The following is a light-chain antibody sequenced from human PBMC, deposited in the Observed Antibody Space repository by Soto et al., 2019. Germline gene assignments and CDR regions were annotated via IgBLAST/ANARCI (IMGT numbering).Light chain of an antibody. Sequence: DIQMTQSPSSVSASVGDRVTISCRASRGISSWLAWYQQKPGKAPKLLIYGASRLQSGVPSRFSGSGSGTDFTLTISSLQPEDFATYYCQQANSFPLTFGGGTKVDIK. V-gene: IGKV1-12*01. CDR3: QQANSFPLT. CDR1: RGISSW. J-gene: IGKJ4*01. CDR2: GAS.